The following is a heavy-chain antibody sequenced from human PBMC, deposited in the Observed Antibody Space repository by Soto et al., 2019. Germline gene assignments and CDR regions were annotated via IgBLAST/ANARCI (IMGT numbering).Heavy chain of an antibody. D-gene: IGHD3-22*01. Sequence: QVQLQESGPGLVKPSGTLSLTCAVSGGSISSSNWWSWVRQPPGKGLEWIGEIYHSGSTNYNPSLKSRVTISVEKSKNQFSLKLSSVTAADTAVYYCARAGLDYYDSSGYSDAFDIWGQGTMVTVSS. CDR1: GGSISSSNW. CDR2: IYHSGST. CDR3: ARAGLDYYDSSGYSDAFDI. V-gene: IGHV4-4*02. J-gene: IGHJ3*02.